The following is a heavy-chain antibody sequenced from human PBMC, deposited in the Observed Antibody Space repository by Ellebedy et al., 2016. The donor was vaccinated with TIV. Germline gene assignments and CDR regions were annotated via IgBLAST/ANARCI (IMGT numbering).Heavy chain of an antibody. J-gene: IGHJ6*02. Sequence: SETLSLXCTVSGGSISSSSYYWGWIRQPPGKGLEWIGSIYYSGSTYYNPSLKSRVTISVDTSKNQFSLKLSSVTAADTAVYYCARDQSEWLEARGYGMDVWGQGTTVTVSS. D-gene: IGHD3-3*01. CDR1: GGSISSSSYY. CDR3: ARDQSEWLEARGYGMDV. V-gene: IGHV4-39*07. CDR2: IYYSGST.